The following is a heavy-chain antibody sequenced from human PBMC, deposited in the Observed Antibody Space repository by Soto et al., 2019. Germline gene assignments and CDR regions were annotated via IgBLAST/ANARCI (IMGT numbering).Heavy chain of an antibody. CDR2: MNPNSGNT. J-gene: IGHJ4*02. CDR1: GYTFTSYD. V-gene: IGHV1-8*01. CDR3: ATSSSGYGDFLTFDY. D-gene: IGHD4-17*01. Sequence: ASVKVSCKASGYTFTSYDINWVRQATGQGLGWMGWMNPNSGNTGYAQKFQGRVTMTRNTSISTAYMELSSLRSEDTAVYYCATSSSGYGDFLTFDYWGQGTLVTVSS.